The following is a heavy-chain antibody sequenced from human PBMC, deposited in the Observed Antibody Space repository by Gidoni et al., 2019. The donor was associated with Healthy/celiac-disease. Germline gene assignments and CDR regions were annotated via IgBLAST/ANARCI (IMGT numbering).Heavy chain of an antibody. CDR2: ISHIFGTA. D-gene: IGHD6-6*01. CDR1: GGTFSSYA. J-gene: IGHJ5*02. Sequence: QVQLVQSGAEVKKPGSSVKVSCKASGGTFSSYALSWVRQAPGHGLEWMGGISHIFGTANDAQKFQGRVTITADESTSTAYMELSSLRSEDTAVYYCARGGVEYSRNWFDPWGQGTLVTVSS. CDR3: ARGGVEYSRNWFDP. V-gene: IGHV1-69*01.